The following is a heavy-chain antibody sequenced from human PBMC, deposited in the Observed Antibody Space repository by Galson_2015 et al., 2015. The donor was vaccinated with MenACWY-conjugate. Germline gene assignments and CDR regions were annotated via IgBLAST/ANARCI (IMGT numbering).Heavy chain of an antibody. D-gene: IGHD3-22*01. Sequence: SLRLSCAASGFTFNNAWMSWVRQAPGKGLEWVGRIKSNTDGGTTDYAAPVKGRFTISRDDSKNTLYLQMNSLKTEDTAVYYCTTGGHYYDSSGNFDYWGQGTLVTVSS. CDR1: GFTFNNAW. V-gene: IGHV3-15*01. CDR3: TTGGHYYDSSGNFDY. J-gene: IGHJ4*02. CDR2: IKSNTDGGTT.